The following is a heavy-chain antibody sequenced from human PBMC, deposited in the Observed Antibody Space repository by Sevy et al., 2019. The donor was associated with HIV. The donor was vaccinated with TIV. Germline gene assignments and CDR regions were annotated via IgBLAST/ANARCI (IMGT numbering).Heavy chain of an antibody. CDR3: ARDSDGSGHYYADYFDY. CDR1: GYTFTTYP. J-gene: IGHJ4*02. Sequence: ASVKVSCKASGYTFTTYPIGWVRQAPGQGLEWMGWISTYSGETRDAQKFQGRATMTTDTSTSTAYLELRSLRSDDSAVYYCARDSDGSGHYYADYFDYWGQGTLVTVSS. D-gene: IGHD3-22*01. CDR2: ISTYSGET. V-gene: IGHV1-18*01.